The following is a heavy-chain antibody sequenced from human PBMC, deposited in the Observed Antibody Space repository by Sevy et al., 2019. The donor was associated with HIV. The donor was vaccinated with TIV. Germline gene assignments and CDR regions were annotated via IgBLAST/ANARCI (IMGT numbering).Heavy chain of an antibody. CDR3: AKGGDIVVVPAASIGYYYYYGMDV. V-gene: IGHV3-23*01. D-gene: IGHD2-2*01. Sequence: GGSLRLSCAASGFTFSSYAMSWVRQAPGKGLEWVSAISGSGGSTYYADSVKGRFTISRDNSKNTLYLQMNSLRAEDTAVYYCAKGGDIVVVPAASIGYYYYYGMDVWGQWTTVTVSS. J-gene: IGHJ6*02. CDR2: ISGSGGST. CDR1: GFTFSSYA.